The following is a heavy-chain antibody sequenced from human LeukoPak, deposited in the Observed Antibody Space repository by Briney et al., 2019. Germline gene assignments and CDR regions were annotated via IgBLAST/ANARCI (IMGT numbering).Heavy chain of an antibody. Sequence: GGSLRLSCAASGFTFSNYIMNWVRQAPGKGLEGVSSISSSSSYIYYADSVKGRFTISRDNAKSSLYLQMNILRAEDTAVYYCARVRAYSSSWRGYNDYWGQGTLVTVSS. CDR1: GFTFSNYI. CDR3: ARVRAYSSSWRGYNDY. CDR2: ISSSSSYI. J-gene: IGHJ4*02. D-gene: IGHD6-13*01. V-gene: IGHV3-21*01.